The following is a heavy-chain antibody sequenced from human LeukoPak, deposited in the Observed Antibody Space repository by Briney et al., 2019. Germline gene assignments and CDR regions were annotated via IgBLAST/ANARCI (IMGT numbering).Heavy chain of an antibody. J-gene: IGHJ4*02. D-gene: IGHD6-13*01. CDR3: ARRGITYSTSFFDS. V-gene: IGHV4-39*01. CDR2: IYYTGST. CDR1: GGSISGGKDF. Sequence: SETLSLTCAVSGGSISGGKDFWGWIRQSPGKGLEWVGSIYYTGSTYYNPSLKSRVTISVDTSKSEFSLMVHSVTAADTAMYYCARRGITYSTSFFDSWGQGTLVTVAS.